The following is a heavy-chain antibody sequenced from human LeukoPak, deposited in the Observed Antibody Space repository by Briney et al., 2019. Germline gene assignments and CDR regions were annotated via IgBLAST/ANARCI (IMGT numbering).Heavy chain of an antibody. V-gene: IGHV4-59*01. Sequence: SETLSLTCTVSGGSISSYYWSWIRQPPGKGLERIGYIYYSGSTNYNPSLKSRVTISVDTSKNQFSLKLSSVTAADTAVYYCARSPKMILSGIVVLYFDYWGQGTLVTVSS. J-gene: IGHJ4*02. CDR2: IYYSGST. CDR1: GGSISSYY. CDR3: ARSPKMILSGIVVLYFDY. D-gene: IGHD3-22*01.